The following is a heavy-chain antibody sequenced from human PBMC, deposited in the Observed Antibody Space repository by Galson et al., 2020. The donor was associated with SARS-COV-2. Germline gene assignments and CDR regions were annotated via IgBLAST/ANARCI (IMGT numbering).Heavy chain of an antibody. Sequence: SETLSLTCTVSGGSISSYHWSWIRQPPGKGLEWIGYIYYSGSTNYNPSLTSRVTITVDTSKNQFSLKLSSVTAADTAVYYCARAAQTYYDFWSGYYNAPHFDYWGQGTLVTVSS. J-gene: IGHJ4*02. CDR3: ARAAQTYYDFWSGYYNAPHFDY. CDR2: IYYSGST. D-gene: IGHD3-3*01. V-gene: IGHV4-59*01. CDR1: GGSISSYH.